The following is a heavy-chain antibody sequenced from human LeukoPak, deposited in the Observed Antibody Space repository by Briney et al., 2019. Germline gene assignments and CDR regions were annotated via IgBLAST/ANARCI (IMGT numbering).Heavy chain of an antibody. Sequence: GSSVKVSCKASGGTFSSYTISWVRQAPGQGLEWMGRSIPILGIANYAQKFQGRVTITADKSTSTAYMELSSLRSEDTAVYYCAEGLGMSPDYWGQGTLVTVSS. CDR3: AEGLGMSPDY. CDR1: GGTFSSYT. J-gene: IGHJ4*02. V-gene: IGHV1-69*02. D-gene: IGHD1-14*01. CDR2: SIPILGIA.